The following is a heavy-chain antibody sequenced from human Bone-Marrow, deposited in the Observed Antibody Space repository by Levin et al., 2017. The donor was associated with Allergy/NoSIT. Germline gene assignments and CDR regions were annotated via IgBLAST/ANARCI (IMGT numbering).Heavy chain of an antibody. V-gene: IGHV3-23*01. CDR3: AKVPYYYGSGSYYRGNNWFDP. CDR1: GFTFSSYA. D-gene: IGHD3-10*01. CDR2: ISGSGGST. J-gene: IGHJ5*02. Sequence: SCAASGFTFSSYAMSWVRQAPGKGLEWVSAISGSGGSTYYADSVKGRFTISRDNSKNTLYLQMNSLRAEDTAVYYCAKVPYYYGSGSYYRGNNWFDPWGQGTLVTVSS.